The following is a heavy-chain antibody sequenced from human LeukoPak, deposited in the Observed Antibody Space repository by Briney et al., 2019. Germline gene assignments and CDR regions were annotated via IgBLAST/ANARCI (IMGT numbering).Heavy chain of an antibody. V-gene: IGHV1-18*01. CDR3: ARDAVGATRWFDP. Sequence: VASVKVSCKASGYTFTSYGISWVRQPPGQGLEWMGWISAYNGNTNYAQKLQGRLTMTTDTSTSTGYMKLRSLRSEDTEVYYCARDAVGATRWFDPWGQGTLVTVSS. J-gene: IGHJ5*02. D-gene: IGHD1-26*01. CDR2: ISAYNGNT. CDR1: GYTFTSYG.